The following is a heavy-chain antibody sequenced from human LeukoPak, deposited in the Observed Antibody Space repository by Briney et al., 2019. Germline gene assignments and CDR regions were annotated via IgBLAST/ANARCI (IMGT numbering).Heavy chain of an antibody. Sequence: KTSQTPSLTCAVSGGSISSGGYSWSWIRQPPGKGLEWIGYIYHSGSTYYNPSLKSRVTISVDRSKNQFSLKLSSVTAADTAVYYCARGRDYYGSGSYHDAFDIWGQGTMVTVSS. CDR2: IYHSGST. CDR3: ARGRDYYGSGSYHDAFDI. CDR1: GGSISSGGYS. J-gene: IGHJ3*02. D-gene: IGHD3-10*01. V-gene: IGHV4-30-2*01.